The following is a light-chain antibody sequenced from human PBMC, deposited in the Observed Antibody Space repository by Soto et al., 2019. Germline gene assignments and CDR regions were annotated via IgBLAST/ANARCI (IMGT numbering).Light chain of an antibody. J-gene: IGLJ1*01. CDR1: SSDVGGYNY. Sequence: QSVLTQPASVSGSPGQSITISCTGTSSDVGGYNYASWYQQYPGKAPKLMIYDVSNRPSEVSNRFFGSKSGNTASLTISGLQAEDEADYYCSAYTSSSTYGFGAGTKVTVL. CDR2: DVS. V-gene: IGLV2-14*01. CDR3: SAYTSSSTYG.